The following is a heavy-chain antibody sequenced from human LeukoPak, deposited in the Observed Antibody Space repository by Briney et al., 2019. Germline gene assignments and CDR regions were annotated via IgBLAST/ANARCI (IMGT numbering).Heavy chain of an antibody. D-gene: IGHD2-21*02. CDR2: IKKDGSEK. Sequence: GGSLRLSCAASEFSFSNYWVSWVRQAPGKGLEWVANIKKDGSEKYYVDSVKGRFTISRDNAKNSLFLQMNSLRAEDTAVYYCASTYVVVTAVHDAFHIWGQGTMVTVSS. CDR3: ASTYVVVTAVHDAFHI. J-gene: IGHJ3*02. V-gene: IGHV3-7*01. CDR1: EFSFSNYW.